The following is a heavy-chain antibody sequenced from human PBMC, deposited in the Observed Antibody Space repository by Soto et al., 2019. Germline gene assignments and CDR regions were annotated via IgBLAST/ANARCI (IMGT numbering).Heavy chain of an antibody. D-gene: IGHD2-8*02. Sequence: SETLSLTCAVSGASIGSGGWWSWVRQPPGKGLEWIAEIFHDGNTNYSPSLKSRVTISVDKSQDQFSLNVYSVTAADTAVYYCARHEGWTGPDQWGQGTLVTVSS. CDR3: ARHEGWTGPDQ. J-gene: IGHJ5*02. CDR1: GASIGSGGW. CDR2: IFHDGNT. V-gene: IGHV4-4*02.